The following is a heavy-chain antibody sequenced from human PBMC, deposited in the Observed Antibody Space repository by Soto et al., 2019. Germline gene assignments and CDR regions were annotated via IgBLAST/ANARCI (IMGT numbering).Heavy chain of an antibody. Sequence: PGGSLRLSCAASGFTFSSYWMSWVRQAPGKGLEWVANIKQDGSEKYYVDSVKGRFTISRDNAKNSLYLQMNSLRAEDTAVYYFARAGSYYNYYGMDVWGQGTTVTVS. V-gene: IGHV3-7*01. CDR1: GFTFSSYW. CDR3: ARAGSYYNYYGMDV. J-gene: IGHJ6*01. CDR2: IKQDGSEK. D-gene: IGHD3-10*01.